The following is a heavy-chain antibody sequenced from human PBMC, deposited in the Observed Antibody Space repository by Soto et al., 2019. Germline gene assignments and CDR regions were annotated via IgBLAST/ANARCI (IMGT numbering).Heavy chain of an antibody. CDR1: GVSMSRGGYY. V-gene: IGHV4-31*03. Sequence: QVQLQESGPGLVKSSQTLSLTCTVSGVSMSRGGYYWSWIRQLPGRGLEWIGYIKYSGSTHSNPSLKSRVTMSVDMSMNQFSLNLSSVTAADTAVYYCARDAPPFDYWGQGTRVTVSS. J-gene: IGHJ4*02. CDR2: IKYSGST. CDR3: ARDAPPFDY.